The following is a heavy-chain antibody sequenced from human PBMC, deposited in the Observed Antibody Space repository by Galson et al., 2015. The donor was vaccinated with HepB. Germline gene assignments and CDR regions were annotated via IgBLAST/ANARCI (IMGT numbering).Heavy chain of an antibody. CDR1: GYTFTSYW. CDR3: ARHDGTYIYGYNPYFDY. V-gene: IGHV5-10-1*01. J-gene: IGHJ4*02. CDR2: IDPSDSYT. Sequence: QSGAEVKKPGESLRISCNTSGYTFTSYWISWVRQMPGKGLEWMGRIDPSDSYTNYSPSFQGHVTISADKSISTAYLQWSSLTASDTAMYYCARHDGTYIYGYNPYFDYWGQGTLDTVSS. D-gene: IGHD5-18*01.